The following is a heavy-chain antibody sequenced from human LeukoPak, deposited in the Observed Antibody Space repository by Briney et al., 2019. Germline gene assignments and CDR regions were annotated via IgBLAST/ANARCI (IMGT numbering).Heavy chain of an antibody. CDR2: IRSDGNNK. J-gene: IGHJ4*02. Sequence: GGSLRLSCAASGFTSSSFAMHWVRQAPGKGLEWVAFIRSDGNNKKYVDSVKGRFTISRDNSKNTLYLQMNGLRAEDTAVYYCAKGGTIGGNYFDFWGQGTLVTVSS. CDR3: AKGGTIGGNYFDF. D-gene: IGHD2-8*01. V-gene: IGHV3-30*02. CDR1: GFTSSSFA.